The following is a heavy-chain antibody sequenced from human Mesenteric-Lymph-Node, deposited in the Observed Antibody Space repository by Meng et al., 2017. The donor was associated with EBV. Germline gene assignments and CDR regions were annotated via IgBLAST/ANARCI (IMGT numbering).Heavy chain of an antibody. CDR3: AINPGYASWTRFDY. CDR1: GFTFSDSH. J-gene: IGHJ4*02. D-gene: IGHD2-2*01. Sequence: QLRRLGSGGGLSRPGGSLRLSGSASGFTFSDSHMSWIRQAPGKGLEWVSYIRSSGSPIYYADSVKGRFTISRDNAKNSLYLQMNSLRAEDTAVYYCAINPGYASWTRFDYWGQGTLVTVSS. V-gene: IGHV3-11*01. CDR2: IRSSGSPI.